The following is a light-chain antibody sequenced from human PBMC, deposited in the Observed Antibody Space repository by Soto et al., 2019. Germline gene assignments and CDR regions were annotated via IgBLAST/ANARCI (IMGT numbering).Light chain of an antibody. V-gene: IGKV1-5*03. CDR1: QSISSW. J-gene: IGKJ1*01. CDR2: KAS. Sequence: DIQMTQSPSTLSASVGARVTITCRASQSISSWLAWYQQKQGKAPKLLIYKASSLESGVPSRFSGSGSGTEFTLTISSLQPDDFETYYCQQYKSYSWTFGQGTKVDIK. CDR3: QQYKSYSWT.